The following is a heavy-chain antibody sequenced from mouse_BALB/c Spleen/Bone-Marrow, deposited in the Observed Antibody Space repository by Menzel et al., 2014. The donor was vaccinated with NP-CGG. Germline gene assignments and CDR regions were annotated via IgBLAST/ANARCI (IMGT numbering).Heavy chain of an antibody. J-gene: IGHJ1*01. Sequence: EVKLVESGGGLEQPGGSRKLSCAASGFTFSSFGMHWVRQAPEKGLEWVAYISSGSTAIFYADTVKGRFTISRDNPKNTLFLQMTSLRSEDTAMYYCTRGGNWDDFDVWGAGTTVTVSS. D-gene: IGHD4-1*01. CDR1: GFTFSSFG. V-gene: IGHV5-17*02. CDR2: ISSGSTAI. CDR3: TRGGNWDDFDV.